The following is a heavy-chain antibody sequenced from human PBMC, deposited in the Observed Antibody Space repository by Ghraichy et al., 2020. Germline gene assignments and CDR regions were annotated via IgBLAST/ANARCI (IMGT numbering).Heavy chain of an antibody. CDR2: IKEDGTKE. J-gene: IGHJ6*02. V-gene: IGHV3-7*01. Sequence: GESLNISCVASGFTFSSYWMTWVRQAPGKGLEWVADIKEDGTKEYYEDSLKGRFTISRDNAKKSLYLQMSNLRAEDSALYYCARIQVGSAGNLFFYYYGLDVLGQGTTVSVSS. D-gene: IGHD6-13*01. CDR1: GFTFSSYW. CDR3: ARIQVGSAGNLFFYYYGLDV.